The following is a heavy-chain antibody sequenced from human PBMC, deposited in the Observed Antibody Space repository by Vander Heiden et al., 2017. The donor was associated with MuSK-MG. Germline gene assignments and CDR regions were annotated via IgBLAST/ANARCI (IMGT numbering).Heavy chain of an antibody. D-gene: IGHD3-22*01. J-gene: IGHJ4*02. CDR2: IWYDGSNK. CDR3: ARAPPYYDSSGCDY. CDR1: GFTFSSYG. Sequence: QVQLVESGGGVVQPGRSLRLSCAASGFTFSSYGMLWVRQAPGKGLEWVAVIWYDGSNKYYADSVKGRFTISRDNSKNTLYLQMNSLRAEDTAVYYCARAPPYYDSSGCDYWGQGTLVTVSS. V-gene: IGHV3-33*01.